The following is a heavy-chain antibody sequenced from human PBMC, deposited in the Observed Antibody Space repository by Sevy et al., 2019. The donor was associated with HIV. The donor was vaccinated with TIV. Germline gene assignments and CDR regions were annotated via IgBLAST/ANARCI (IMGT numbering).Heavy chain of an antibody. V-gene: IGHV1-2*06. CDR1: GSTFIGHY. Sequence: ASVKVSCKTSGSTFIGHYIHWMRRAPGQGLEWMGRINVNSGDTSYAQKFQGRVTVTSDTLISTAYMELSKLRFDDTAMYYCGRSAYVSSGHDTYYCDYWGQGTLVTVSS. D-gene: IGHD3-22*01. J-gene: IGHJ4*02. CDR2: INVNSGDT. CDR3: GRSAYVSSGHDTYYCDY.